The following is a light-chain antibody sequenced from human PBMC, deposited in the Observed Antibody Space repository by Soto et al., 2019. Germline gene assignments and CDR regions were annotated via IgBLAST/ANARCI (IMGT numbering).Light chain of an antibody. V-gene: IGKV1-39*01. CDR1: QSISTY. CDR3: QHGYSTPLT. J-gene: IGKJ4*01. CDR2: AAS. Sequence: DIQMTQSPSSLSSSVVDRFTITCRASQSISTYLHWYQQKPGKAPNLLIYAASTLQSGVPSRFSGSGSGTDFTLTISSLQPEDFATYFCQHGYSTPLTFGGGTKVDIK.